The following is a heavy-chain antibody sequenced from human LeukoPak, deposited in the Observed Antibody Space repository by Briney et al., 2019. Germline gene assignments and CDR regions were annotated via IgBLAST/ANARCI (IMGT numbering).Heavy chain of an antibody. Sequence: SETLSLTCAVYGGSFSGYYWSWIRQPPGKGLEWIGEINHSGSTSYNPSLKSRVTISVDTSKNQFSLKLSSVTAADTAVYYCARGWGNYYDCSGYLFGGQGTLVTVSS. CDR3: ARGWGNYYDCSGYLF. V-gene: IGHV4-34*01. D-gene: IGHD3-22*01. CDR1: GGSFSGYY. J-gene: IGHJ4*02. CDR2: INHSGST.